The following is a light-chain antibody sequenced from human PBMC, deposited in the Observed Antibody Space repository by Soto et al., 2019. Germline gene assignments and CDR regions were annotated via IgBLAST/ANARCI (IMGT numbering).Light chain of an antibody. Sequence: DIQMTQSPSAMPASVGDRVTITCRASQDINNYLVWFQQKPGTVPKRLIYAASSLQSGVPSRFSGSRSGTEFTLTISSLQPEDFATYYCLQHNSYPPTFGGGTKVDIK. CDR1: QDINNY. CDR3: LQHNSYPPT. CDR2: AAS. V-gene: IGKV1-17*03. J-gene: IGKJ4*01.